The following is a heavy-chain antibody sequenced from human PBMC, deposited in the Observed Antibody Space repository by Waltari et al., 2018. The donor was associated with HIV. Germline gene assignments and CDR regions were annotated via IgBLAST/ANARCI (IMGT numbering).Heavy chain of an antibody. J-gene: IGHJ3*02. D-gene: IGHD3-16*01. Sequence: QVQLVESGGGVAQSGRSLRLSCAGAGFTFNNYVLHWVRQAPGKGLEWLALLSNDGGKKHYAESVKGRFDISRDNSKNTLYLLMDSLRVEDTAIYYCAREGPWGAFYVSGLDIWGQGTMVTVSS. CDR3: AREGPWGAFYVSGLDI. V-gene: IGHV3-30*09. CDR1: GFTFNNYV. CDR2: LSNDGGKK.